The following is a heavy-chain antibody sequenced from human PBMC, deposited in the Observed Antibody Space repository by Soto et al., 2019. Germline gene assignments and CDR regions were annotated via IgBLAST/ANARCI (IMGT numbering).Heavy chain of an antibody. CDR3: ARHKTRVAYKWNYPERRYGMDV. CDR1: GYSFTSYW. CDR2: IDPSDSYT. D-gene: IGHD1-7*01. Sequence: GESLKISCKGSGYSFTSYWSSWVRQMPGKGLEWMGRIDPSDSYTNYSPSFQGHVTISADKSISTAYLQWSSLKASDTAMYYCARHKTRVAYKWNYPERRYGMDVWGQGTTVTVSS. V-gene: IGHV5-10-1*01. J-gene: IGHJ6*02.